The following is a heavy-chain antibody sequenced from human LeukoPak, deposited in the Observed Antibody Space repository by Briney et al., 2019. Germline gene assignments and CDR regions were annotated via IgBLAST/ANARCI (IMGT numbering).Heavy chain of an antibody. D-gene: IGHD3/OR15-3a*01. CDR3: ATAGDAIDSVMIWDF. CDR1: GNTLTEFS. V-gene: IGHV1-24*01. Sequence: ASVKVSCKLSGNTLTEFSMHWVRQAPGKGLEWMGGFDPEDGKTIYAQKFQGRVTMTEDTSTDTAYMELGSLRSEDTAVYYCATAGDAIDSVMIWDFWGQGTLVTVSS. J-gene: IGHJ4*02. CDR2: FDPEDGKT.